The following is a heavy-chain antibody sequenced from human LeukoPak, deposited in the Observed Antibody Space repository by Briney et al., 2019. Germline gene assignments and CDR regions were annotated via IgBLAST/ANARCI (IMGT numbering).Heavy chain of an antibody. CDR1: GGSFSGYY. V-gene: IGHV4-59*01. J-gene: IGHJ4*02. D-gene: IGHD4-17*01. Sequence: SETLSLTCAVYGGSFSGYYWSWIRQPPGKGLEWIGYIYYSGSTNYNPSLKSRVTISVDTSKNQFSLKLSSVTAADTAVYYCARVSPNDYGDWGRSGSINYFDYWGQGTLVTVSS. CDR2: IYYSGST. CDR3: ARVSPNDYGDWGRSGSINYFDY.